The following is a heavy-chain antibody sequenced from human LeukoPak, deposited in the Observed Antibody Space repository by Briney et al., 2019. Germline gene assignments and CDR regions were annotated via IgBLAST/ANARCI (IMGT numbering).Heavy chain of an antibody. Sequence: SETLSLTCAVYGGSFSGYYWSWIRQPPGKGLEWIGEINHSGSTNYNPSLKSRVTISVDTSKNQFSLKLSSVTDADTAVYYCARGDKQNCYYYYMDVWGKGTTVTVSS. V-gene: IGHV4-34*01. CDR3: ARGDKQNCYYYYMDV. J-gene: IGHJ6*03. D-gene: IGHD1/OR15-1a*01. CDR2: INHSGST. CDR1: GGSFSGYY.